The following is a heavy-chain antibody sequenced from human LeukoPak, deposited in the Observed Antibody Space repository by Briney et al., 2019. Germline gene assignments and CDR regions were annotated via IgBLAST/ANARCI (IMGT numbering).Heavy chain of an antibody. CDR2: ISSDGSIT. J-gene: IGHJ3*02. CDR3: ARPYDSSDYYAFDI. V-gene: IGHV3-74*01. D-gene: IGHD3-22*01. Sequence: PGGSLRLSCAAYGFTFSRYCMHWVRQAPGKGLVWVSRISSDGSITTYADSVRGRFTISRDNAKNTLYLQMNSLRAEDTAVYYCARPYDSSDYYAFDIWGQGTMVTVSS. CDR1: GFTFSRYC.